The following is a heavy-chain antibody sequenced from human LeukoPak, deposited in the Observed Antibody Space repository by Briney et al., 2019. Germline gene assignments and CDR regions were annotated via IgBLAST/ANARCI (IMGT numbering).Heavy chain of an antibody. V-gene: IGHV3-66*01. CDR3: ARGLTATIRFNAFDI. Sequence: GGSLRLSCAASGFTVSSNYMSWVRQAPGKGLEWVSVIYSGGSTYYADSVKGRFTISRDNSKNTLYLQMNSLRAEDTAVYYCARGLTATIRFNAFDIWGQGTMVTVSS. D-gene: IGHD5-18*01. J-gene: IGHJ3*02. CDR2: IYSGGST. CDR1: GFTVSSNY.